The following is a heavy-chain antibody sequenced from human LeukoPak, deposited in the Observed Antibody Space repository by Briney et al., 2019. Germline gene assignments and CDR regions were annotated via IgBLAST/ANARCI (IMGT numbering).Heavy chain of an antibody. CDR3: ATFSYAGNAGGSVGP. V-gene: IGHV3-30*02. J-gene: IGHJ5*02. D-gene: IGHD4-23*01. CDR2: IRYDGSNK. CDR1: GFTFSSYG. Sequence: PGGSLRLSCAASGFTFSSYGMHWVRQAPGKGLEWVAFIRYDGSNKYYADSVKGRFTISRDNSKNTLYLQMNSLRAEDTAVYYCATFSYAGNAGGSVGPWGQGTLVTVSS.